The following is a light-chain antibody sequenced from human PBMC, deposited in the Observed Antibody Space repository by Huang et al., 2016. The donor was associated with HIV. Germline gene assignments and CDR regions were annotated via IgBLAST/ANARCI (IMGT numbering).Light chain of an antibody. CDR3: QQYNDWLSLT. CDR1: QTISST. Sequence: EIVMTQSPATLSVSPGERATLSCRASQTISSTLAWYHQNPGQAPRLLIYGASTRATGVPVRFSGSGSGTECTLTISSLQFEDSAVYYCQQYNDWLSLTFGGGTKVGIK. V-gene: IGKV3-15*01. J-gene: IGKJ4*01. CDR2: GAS.